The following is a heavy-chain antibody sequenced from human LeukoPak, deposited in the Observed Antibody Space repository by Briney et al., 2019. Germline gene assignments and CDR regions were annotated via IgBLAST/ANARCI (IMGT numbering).Heavy chain of an antibody. CDR1: GFTFSSYA. D-gene: IGHD6-19*01. J-gene: IGHJ4*02. CDR3: ARDLRSSGWYYFDF. Sequence: GGSLRLSCAASGFTFSSYAMSWVRQAPGKGLEWVSAISGSGGSTYYADSVKGRFTISRDNSKNTLYLQMNSLRAEDTAVYYCARDLRSSGWYYFDFWGQGTLVTVSS. V-gene: IGHV3-23*01. CDR2: ISGSGGST.